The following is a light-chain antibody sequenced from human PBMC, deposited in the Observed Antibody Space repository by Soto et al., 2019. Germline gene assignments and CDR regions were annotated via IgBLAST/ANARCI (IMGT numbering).Light chain of an antibody. J-gene: IGLJ3*02. CDR1: SSDIGASNY. CDR3: TSSTSSTTWV. V-gene: IGLV2-14*01. CDR2: EVS. Sequence: QSVLTQPASVSGSPGQSITVSCTGTSSDIGASNYVSWYQHHPGKAPKLIISEVSTRPSGVSTRFSCSKSGSTASLTISGLQAEDEADYYCTSSTSSTTWVFGGGTKLTVL.